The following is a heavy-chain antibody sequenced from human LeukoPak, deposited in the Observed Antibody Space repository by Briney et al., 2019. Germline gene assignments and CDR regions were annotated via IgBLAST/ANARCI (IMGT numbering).Heavy chain of an antibody. J-gene: IGHJ4*02. Sequence: SETLSLTCTVSGGSISSSSYYWGWIRQPPGKGLEWIGSIYYSGSTYYNPSLKSRVTISVDTSKNQFSLKLSSVTAADTAVYYCARGELGYWGQGTLVTVSS. CDR1: GGSISSSSYY. CDR3: ARGELGY. V-gene: IGHV4-39*07. CDR2: IYYSGST. D-gene: IGHD7-27*01.